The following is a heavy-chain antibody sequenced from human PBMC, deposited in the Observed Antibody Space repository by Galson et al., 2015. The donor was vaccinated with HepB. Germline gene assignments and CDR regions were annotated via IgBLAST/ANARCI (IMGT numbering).Heavy chain of an antibody. CDR1: GFTFSSYA. V-gene: IGHV3-23*01. CDR2: ISSSGVTI. Sequence: SLRLSCAASGFTFSSYAMSWVRQAPGKGLEWVSAISSSGVTIYYADSVKGRFTISRDNSKNTLYLQVNSLRAEDTAVYYCAKADYYFDYWGHGTLVTVSS. D-gene: IGHD5-12*01. J-gene: IGHJ4*01. CDR3: AKADYYFDY.